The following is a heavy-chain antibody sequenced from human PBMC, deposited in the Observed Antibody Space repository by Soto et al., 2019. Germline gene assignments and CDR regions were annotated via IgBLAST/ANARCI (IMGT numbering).Heavy chain of an antibody. CDR3: ARMGGGDPYYYHYYGMDV. D-gene: IGHD2-21*02. J-gene: IGHJ6*02. CDR2: IYYSGGT. CDR1: GCSISSSSYY. V-gene: IGHV4-39*07. Sequence: PSETLSLTCTVSGCSISSSSYYRGWIRQPPGKGLEWIGSIYYSGGTYYNPSLKSRVTISVDTSKNQFSLKLSSVTAADTAVYYCARMGGGDPYYYHYYGMDVWGQGTTVS.